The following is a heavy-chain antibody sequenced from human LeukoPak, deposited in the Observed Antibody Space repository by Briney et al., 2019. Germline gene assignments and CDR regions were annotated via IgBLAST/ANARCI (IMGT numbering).Heavy chain of an antibody. CDR1: GGTFSSYA. V-gene: IGHV1-69*06. Sequence: SVKVSRKASGGTFSSYAISWVRQAPGQGLEWMGGIIPIFGTANYAQKFQGRVTITADKSTSTAYMELSSLRSEDTAVYYCAREGNYGDFDCWGQGTLVTVSS. J-gene: IGHJ4*02. CDR2: IIPIFGTA. D-gene: IGHD4-17*01. CDR3: AREGNYGDFDC.